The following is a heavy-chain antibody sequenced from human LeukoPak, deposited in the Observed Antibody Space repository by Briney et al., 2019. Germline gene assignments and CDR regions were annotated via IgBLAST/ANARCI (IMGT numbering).Heavy chain of an antibody. V-gene: IGHV3-48*03. Sequence: QSGGSLILSCAASGFTFNSHGMNWVRQAPGKGLEWISYISSSGSTIYNADSVKGRFTISRDNARNSLYLQMNSLRAEDTAVYYCARSLYKIDSSGYYYYDYWGQGTLVTVSS. D-gene: IGHD3-22*01. CDR3: ARSLYKIDSSGYYYYDY. J-gene: IGHJ4*02. CDR1: GFTFNSHG. CDR2: ISSSGSTI.